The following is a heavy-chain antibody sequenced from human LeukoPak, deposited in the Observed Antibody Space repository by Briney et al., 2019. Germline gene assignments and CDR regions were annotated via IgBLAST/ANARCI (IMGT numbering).Heavy chain of an antibody. CDR2: TYYRSTWYN. Sequence: SQTLSLTCAISGDSVSSDSVTWNWIRQSPSGGLEWLGRTYYRSTWYNDYVVSVRGRITVNPDTSKNQFSLHLNSVTPEDTAVYYCARRLTQYDCFDPWGQGILVTVSS. D-gene: IGHD2-2*01. CDR1: GDSVSSDSVT. CDR3: ARRLTQYDCFDP. V-gene: IGHV6-1*01. J-gene: IGHJ5*02.